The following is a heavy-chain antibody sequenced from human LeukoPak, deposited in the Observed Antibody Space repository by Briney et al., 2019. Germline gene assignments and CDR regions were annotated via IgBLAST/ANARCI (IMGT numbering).Heavy chain of an antibody. CDR3: ARLGSSSGWFDP. Sequence: SETLSLTCAVYGGSFSSYYWSWIRQPAGKGLEWIGRIYTSGSTNYNPSLKSRVTMSVDTSKNQFSLKLSSVTAADTAVYYCARLGSSSGWFDPWGQGTLVTVSS. D-gene: IGHD6-6*01. V-gene: IGHV4-59*10. J-gene: IGHJ5*02. CDR1: GGSFSSYY. CDR2: IYTSGST.